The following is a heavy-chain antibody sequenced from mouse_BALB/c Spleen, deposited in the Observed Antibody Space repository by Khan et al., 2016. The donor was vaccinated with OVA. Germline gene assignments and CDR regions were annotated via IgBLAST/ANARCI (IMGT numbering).Heavy chain of an antibody. J-gene: IGHJ3*01. CDR3: AREGDDGGLAY. Sequence: EVELVESGGGFMQPGGSLKLSCATSGFTFTDYYMYWVRQTPEKRLEWVAHISNRGTTTYYSDTLRGRFTISRDNAKNTLYLQMSHLKSEDTAIYYCAREGDDGGLAYWGQGTLVTVSA. V-gene: IGHV5-12*02. D-gene: IGHD2-3*01. CDR2: ISNRGTTT. CDR1: GFTFTDYY.